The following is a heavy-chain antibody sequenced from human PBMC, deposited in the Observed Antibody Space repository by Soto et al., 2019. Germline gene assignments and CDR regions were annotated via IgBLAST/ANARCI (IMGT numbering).Heavy chain of an antibody. CDR3: ARDLYGSTSTPGCYYGMDV. V-gene: IGHV3-30-3*01. CDR1: GFIFNYYA. D-gene: IGHD3-10*01. CDR2: ISYDGNDK. J-gene: IGHJ6*02. Sequence: QVQLVESGGGVVQPGESLRLSCAASGFIFNYYAIPWVRQAPGKGLEWVAVISYDGNDKYYADSLKGRFTISRDNSKNTLYLQMNSLTSEDTSVYHCARDLYGSTSTPGCYYGMDVWGQGTTVIVSS.